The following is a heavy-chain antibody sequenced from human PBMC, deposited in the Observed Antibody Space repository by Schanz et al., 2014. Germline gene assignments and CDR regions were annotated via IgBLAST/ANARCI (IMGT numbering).Heavy chain of an antibody. CDR3: ATNRPVRMVRGSNAFDA. Sequence: QVQLLQSGSEVKKPGASVKVSCEISGYTVSALAMHWVRQAPGKGLEWLGGFDVEDGETIYAQKFQVIVTMTEDTSTETAFMELSGLRSGATAVYYCATNRPVRMVRGSNAFDAWGQGTMVTVSS. D-gene: IGHD3-10*01. CDR1: GYTVSALA. CDR2: FDVEDGET. V-gene: IGHV1-24*01. J-gene: IGHJ3*01.